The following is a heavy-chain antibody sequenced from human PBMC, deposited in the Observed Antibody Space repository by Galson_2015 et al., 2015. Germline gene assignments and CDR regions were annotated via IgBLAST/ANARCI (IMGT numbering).Heavy chain of an antibody. Sequence: SLRLSCAASGFTFSSYWMHWVRQAPGKGLVWVSRINSDGSSTTYADSVKGRFTISRDNAKNTLYLQMNSLRAEDTAVYYCARADGIITIFGVVTDDFDYWGQGTLVTVSS. V-gene: IGHV3-74*01. D-gene: IGHD3-3*01. CDR1: GFTFSSYW. J-gene: IGHJ4*02. CDR3: ARADGIITIFGVVTDDFDY. CDR2: INSDGSST.